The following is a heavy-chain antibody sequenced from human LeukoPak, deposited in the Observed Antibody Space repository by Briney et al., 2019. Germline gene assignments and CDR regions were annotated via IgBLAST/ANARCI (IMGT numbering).Heavy chain of an antibody. CDR1: GFTFSSYA. CDR3: AKVGSSSYYSIAVASEYFQH. Sequence: GGSLRLSCAASGFTFSSYAVSWVRQAPGKGLEWVSAISGSGGSTYYADSVKGRFTISRENSKNTLYLQMNSLRAEDTAVYYCAKVGSSSYYSIAVASEYFQHWGQGTLVTVSS. V-gene: IGHV3-23*01. CDR2: ISGSGGST. J-gene: IGHJ1*01. D-gene: IGHD6-6*01.